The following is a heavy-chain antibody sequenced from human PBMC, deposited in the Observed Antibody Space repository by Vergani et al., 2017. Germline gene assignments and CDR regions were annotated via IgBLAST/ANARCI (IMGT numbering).Heavy chain of an antibody. J-gene: IGHJ3*01. Sequence: EVQLLESGGGLVNPGGCLTLSCVASGFSLSTYTFNWVRQAPGGGLEWVSSISGNNDDVYYADSVKGRFTISRDNAKNSLYLDMSSLRAEDTAVYYCVRDVRVSRTWGQGTLVAVSS. V-gene: IGHV3-21*01. CDR3: VRDVRVSRT. CDR1: GFSLSTYT. CDR2: ISGNNDDV.